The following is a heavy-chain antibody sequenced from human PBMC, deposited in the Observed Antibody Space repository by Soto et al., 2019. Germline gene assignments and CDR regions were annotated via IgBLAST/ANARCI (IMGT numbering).Heavy chain of an antibody. D-gene: IGHD1-20*01. V-gene: IGHV3-21*01. CDR3: ARDGISNYYYYGMDV. Sequence: PGGSLRLSCAASGFTFSSYSMNWARQAPGKGLEWVSSISSSSSYIYYADSVKGRFTISRDNAKNSLYLQMNSLRAEDTAVYYCARDGISNYYYYGMDVWGQGTTVTVSS. J-gene: IGHJ6*02. CDR2: ISSSSSYI. CDR1: GFTFSSYS.